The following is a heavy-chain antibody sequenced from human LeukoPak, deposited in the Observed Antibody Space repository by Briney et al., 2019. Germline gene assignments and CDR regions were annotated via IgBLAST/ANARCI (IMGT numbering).Heavy chain of an antibody. CDR1: GFTFSSYW. V-gene: IGHV3-7*05. D-gene: IGHD3-22*01. J-gene: IGHJ4*02. Sequence: GGSLRLSCAASGFTFSSYWMSWVRQAPGKGLEWVANIKQGGSEKYYVDSVKGRFTISRDNAKNSLYLQMNSPRAEDTAVYYCAASSGYYFSHFDYWGQGTLVTVSS. CDR2: IKQGGSEK. CDR3: AASSGYYFSHFDY.